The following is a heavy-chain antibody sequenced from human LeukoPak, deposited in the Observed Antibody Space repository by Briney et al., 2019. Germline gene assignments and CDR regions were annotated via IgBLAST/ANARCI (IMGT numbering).Heavy chain of an antibody. CDR3: AKSLSFPDY. J-gene: IGHJ4*02. CDR1: GFTFSSYA. D-gene: IGHD2/OR15-2a*01. V-gene: IGHV3-23*01. Sequence: RAGGSLRLSCAASGFTFSSYAMSWVRQPPGKGLGWVSAISGSGGSTYYADSVKGRFTMSRDNSKNTLDLQMNSLRAEDTAVYYCAKSLSFPDYWGQGTLVTVSS. CDR2: ISGSGGST.